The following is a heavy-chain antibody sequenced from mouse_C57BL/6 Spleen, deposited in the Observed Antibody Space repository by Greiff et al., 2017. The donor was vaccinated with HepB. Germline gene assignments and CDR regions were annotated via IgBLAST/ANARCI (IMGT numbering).Heavy chain of an antibody. Sequence: QVQLQQPGTELVKPGASVKLSCKASGYTFTSYWMHWVKQRPGQGLEWIGNINPSNGGTNYNEKFKSKATLTVDKSSSTAYMQLSSLTSEDSTVYYCARSIYYGNLYYAMDYWGQGTSVTVSS. D-gene: IGHD2-1*01. CDR3: ARSIYYGNLYYAMDY. J-gene: IGHJ4*01. CDR1: GYTFTSYW. CDR2: INPSNGGT. V-gene: IGHV1-53*01.